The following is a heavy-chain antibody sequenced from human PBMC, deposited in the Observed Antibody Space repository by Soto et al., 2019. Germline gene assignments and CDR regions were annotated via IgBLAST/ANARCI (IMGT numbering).Heavy chain of an antibody. D-gene: IGHD6-19*01. J-gene: IGHJ4*02. CDR3: ARAGSSDWFDY. CDR1: GFTFSSYS. V-gene: IGHV3-48*02. Sequence: GGSLRLSCAASGFTFSSYSMNWVRQAPGKGLEWVSYISSSSSTIYYADSVKGRFTISRDNAKNSLYLPMNSLRDEDTAVYYCARAGSSDWFDYWGQGTLVTVSS. CDR2: ISSSSSTI.